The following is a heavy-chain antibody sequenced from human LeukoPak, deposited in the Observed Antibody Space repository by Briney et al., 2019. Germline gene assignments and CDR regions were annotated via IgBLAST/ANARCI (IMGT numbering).Heavy chain of an antibody. Sequence: GGSLRLSCTASGFTFRNYGMSWVRQAPGKGLEWVSVINDGGTSAYYTDSVKGRFTSSRDNSKNTLYLQMNSLRVEDTAVYYCAPDLRGAAWSLDYWGQGTLVTVSS. CDR2: INDGGTSA. V-gene: IGHV3-23*01. D-gene: IGHD2-15*01. J-gene: IGHJ4*02. CDR1: GFTFRNYG. CDR3: APDLRGAAWSLDY.